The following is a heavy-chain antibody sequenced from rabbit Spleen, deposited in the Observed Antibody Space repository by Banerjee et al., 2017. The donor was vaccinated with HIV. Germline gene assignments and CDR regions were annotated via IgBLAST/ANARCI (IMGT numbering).Heavy chain of an antibody. D-gene: IGHD1-1*01. Sequence: QEQLEESGGDLVKPEGSLTLTCTASGFSFSSSYYMCWVRQAPGKGPEWIACIYTGSSGGTYYASWAKGRFTFSKTSSTTVTLQMTGLTAADTATYFCARDLVGVIGWNFYLWGPGTLVTVS. CDR1: GFSFSSSYY. J-gene: IGHJ4*01. CDR2: IYTGSSGGT. V-gene: IGHV1S45*01. CDR3: ARDLVGVIGWNFYL.